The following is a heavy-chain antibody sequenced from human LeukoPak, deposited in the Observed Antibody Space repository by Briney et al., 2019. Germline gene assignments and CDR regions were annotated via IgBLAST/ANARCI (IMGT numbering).Heavy chain of an antibody. CDR1: GFTFSSYA. CDR3: AKTAVGFCFDY. CDR2: ITGSGTNT. Sequence: PGGSLRLSCAASGFTFSSYAMSWVRQAPGQGLEWVSTITGSGTNTYYADSVKGRFTISRDNSKNTLYLQMDSLGAEDTAVYYCAKTAVGFCFDYWGQGTLVTVSS. J-gene: IGHJ4*02. D-gene: IGHD6-13*01. V-gene: IGHV3-23*01.